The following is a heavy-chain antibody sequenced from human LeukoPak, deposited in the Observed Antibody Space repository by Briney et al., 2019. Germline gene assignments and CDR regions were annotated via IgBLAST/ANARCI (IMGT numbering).Heavy chain of an antibody. CDR3: ARVGVRGAQRPNWFDP. D-gene: IGHD3-10*01. CDR1: GGSFSGYY. V-gene: IGHV4-34*01. Sequence: PSETLSLTCAVYGGSFSGYYWSWIRQPPGKGLEWIGEINHSGSTNYNPSLKSRVTISIDMSNNHFSLNLRSVTAADKAVYYCARVGVRGAQRPNWFDPWGQGTLVTVSS. CDR2: INHSGST. J-gene: IGHJ5*02.